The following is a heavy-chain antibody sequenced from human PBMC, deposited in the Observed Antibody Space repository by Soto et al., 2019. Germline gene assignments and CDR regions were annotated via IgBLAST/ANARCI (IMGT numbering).Heavy chain of an antibody. V-gene: IGHV4-31*03. Sequence: LSLTCTVSGGSISSGCYYWSWIRQHPGKGLEWIGYIYYSGSTYYNPSLKSRVTISVDTSKNQFSLKLSSVTAADTAVYYCARDFTDSSGPTLGMGVWGQGTTVTVSS. CDR2: IYYSGST. D-gene: IGHD6-19*01. J-gene: IGHJ6*02. CDR3: ARDFTDSSGPTLGMGV. CDR1: GGSISSGCYY.